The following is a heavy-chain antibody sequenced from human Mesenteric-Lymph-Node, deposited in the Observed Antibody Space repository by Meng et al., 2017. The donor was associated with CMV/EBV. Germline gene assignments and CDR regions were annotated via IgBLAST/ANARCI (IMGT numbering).Heavy chain of an antibody. D-gene: IGHD2-2*01. CDR2: INSDGSST. Sequence: GESLKISCAASGFTFSSYWMHWVRQAPGKGLVWVSRINSDGSSTSYADSVKGRFTIPRDNAKNTLYLQMNSLRAEDTAVYYCAIYCSSTSCYRGNGPWGQGTLVTVSS. CDR3: AIYCSSTSCYRGNGP. CDR1: GFTFSSYW. J-gene: IGHJ5*02. V-gene: IGHV3-74*01.